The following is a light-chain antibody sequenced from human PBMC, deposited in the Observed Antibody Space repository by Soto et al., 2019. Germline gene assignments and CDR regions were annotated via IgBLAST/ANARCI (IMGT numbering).Light chain of an antibody. V-gene: IGLV2-14*01. CDR2: DVR. Sequence: CVLAQPASVSGSPGLSITISCTGTSSDVGRYNFVSWFQQHPGKAPKLLIYDVRYWPSGVSDRFSGSKSGNTASLTISGLQTDDEADYYCSSFTTSNTVVFGSGTKVTVL. J-gene: IGLJ1*01. CDR1: SSDVGRYNF. CDR3: SSFTTSNTVV.